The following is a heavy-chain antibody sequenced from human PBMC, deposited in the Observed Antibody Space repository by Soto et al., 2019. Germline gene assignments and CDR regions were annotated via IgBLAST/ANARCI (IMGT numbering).Heavy chain of an antibody. CDR3: ATVHNTSRSFDY. V-gene: IGHV3-23*01. D-gene: IGHD1-20*01. CDR1: GFTFSIYA. Sequence: VGSLRLSCAASGFTFSIYAMTWVRQAPGKGLEWVSTTGATGRTTYYADSVKGRFTVSRDNSKNTLDLQMSSLRAEDTAVYYCATVHNTSRSFDYWGQGTLVTVS. CDR2: TGATGRTT. J-gene: IGHJ4*02.